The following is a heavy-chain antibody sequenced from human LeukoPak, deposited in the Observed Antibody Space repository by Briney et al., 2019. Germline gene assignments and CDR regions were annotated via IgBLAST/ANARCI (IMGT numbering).Heavy chain of an antibody. Sequence: GSLRLSCAASGFTFSSYSMNWVRQPPGKGLEWIGEINHSGSTKYNPSLKSRVTISVDTSKNQFSLKLSSVTAADTAVYYCARGLGSWYNYWGQGTLVTVSS. D-gene: IGHD6-13*01. J-gene: IGHJ4*02. CDR3: ARGLGSWYNY. V-gene: IGHV4-34*01. CDR2: INHSGST. CDR1: GFTFSSYS.